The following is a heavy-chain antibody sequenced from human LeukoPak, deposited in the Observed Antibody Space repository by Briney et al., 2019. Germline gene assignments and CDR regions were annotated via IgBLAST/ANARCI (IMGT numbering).Heavy chain of an antibody. CDR2: ISGSGGST. V-gene: IGHV3-23*01. Sequence: GGSLRLSCAASGFTFSSYGLSWVRQAPGKGLEWVSAISGSGGSTYYADSVKGRFTISRDNSKNTLYLEMNSLRAEDTAVYYCAKDIGSYYEYWGQGILVTVSS. CDR3: AKDIGSYYEY. D-gene: IGHD3-10*01. CDR1: GFTFSSYG. J-gene: IGHJ4*02.